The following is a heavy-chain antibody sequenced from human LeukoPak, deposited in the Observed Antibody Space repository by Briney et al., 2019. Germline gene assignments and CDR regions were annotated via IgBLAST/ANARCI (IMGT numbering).Heavy chain of an antibody. D-gene: IGHD3-10*01. J-gene: IGHJ4*02. Sequence: GESLKISCKASGYRFTDYWIGWVRQMPGKGLEWMGIVFPGDSETRNNPSFQGQVTISVDKSISTAYLQWSSLKASDTAMYYCARHYAGGSASYFPFDYWGQGTLVTVSS. CDR3: ARHYAGGSASYFPFDY. CDR2: VFPGDSET. V-gene: IGHV5-51*01. CDR1: GYRFTDYW.